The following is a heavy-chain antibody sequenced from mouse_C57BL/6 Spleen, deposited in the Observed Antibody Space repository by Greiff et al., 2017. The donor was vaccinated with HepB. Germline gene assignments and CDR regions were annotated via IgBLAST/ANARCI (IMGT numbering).Heavy chain of an antibody. CDR2: IYPGSGNT. V-gene: IGHV1-66*01. CDR3: ARFGDYYGSSFYYFDY. CDR1: GYSFTSYY. J-gene: IGHJ2*01. Sequence: QVQLQQSGPELVKPGASVKISCKASGYSFTSYYIHWVKQRPGQGLEWIGWIYPGSGNTKYNEKFKGKATLTADTSSSTAYMQLSSLTSEDSAVYYCARFGDYYGSSFYYFDYWGQGTTLTVSS. D-gene: IGHD1-1*01.